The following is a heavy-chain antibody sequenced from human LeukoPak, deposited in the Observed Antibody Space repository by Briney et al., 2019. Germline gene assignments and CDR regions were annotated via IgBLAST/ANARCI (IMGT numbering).Heavy chain of an antibody. CDR3: AREEISSGWSENWFDP. Sequence: SVKVSCKASGGTFSSYAISWVRQAPGQGLEWMGGIIPIFGTANYAQKFQGRVTITADESTSTAYMELSSLRSEDTAVYYCAREEISSGWSENWFDPWGQGTLVTVSS. V-gene: IGHV1-69*13. D-gene: IGHD6-19*01. CDR2: IIPIFGTA. J-gene: IGHJ5*02. CDR1: GGTFSSYA.